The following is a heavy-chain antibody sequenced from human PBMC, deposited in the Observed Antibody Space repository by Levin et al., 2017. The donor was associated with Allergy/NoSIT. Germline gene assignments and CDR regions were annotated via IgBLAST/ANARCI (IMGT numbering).Heavy chain of an antibody. CDR3: ATTHPPYYDSSDG. CDR1: GFTFSSYS. CDR2: ISSSSSYI. D-gene: IGHD3-22*01. Sequence: GESLKISCAASGFTFSSYSMNWVRQAPGKGLEWVSSISSSSSYIYYADSVKGRFTISRDNAKNSLYLQMNSLRAEDTAVYYCATTHPPYYDSSDGGGQGTLVTVSS. J-gene: IGHJ4*02. V-gene: IGHV3-21*01.